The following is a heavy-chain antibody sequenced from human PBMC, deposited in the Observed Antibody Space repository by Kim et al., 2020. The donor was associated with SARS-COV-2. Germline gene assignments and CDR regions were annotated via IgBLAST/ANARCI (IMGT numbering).Heavy chain of an antibody. J-gene: IGHJ6*02. CDR3: ARDRRITS. D-gene: IGHD3-3*01. Sequence: GGSLRLSCTTTGFTFNTYDMNWVRQTPGKGLEWLSYISDTGDTVNYADFVKGRFTISRDNARNSLYLQMNSLKVEDTAIYYCARDRRITSWGQGTTVIVSS. V-gene: IGHV3-48*03. CDR1: GFTFNTYD. CDR2: ISDTGDTV.